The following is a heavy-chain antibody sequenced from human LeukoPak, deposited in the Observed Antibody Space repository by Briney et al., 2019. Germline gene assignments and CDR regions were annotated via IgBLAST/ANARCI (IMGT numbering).Heavy chain of an antibody. D-gene: IGHD5-18*01. J-gene: IGHJ2*01. V-gene: IGHV4-39*01. Sequence: SETLSFTCTVSGGSISSSSYYWGWIRQPPGKGLEWIGSIYYSGSTYYNPSLKSRVTISVDTSKNQFSLKLSSVTAADTAVYYCARRTLGPDTAMDPYWYFDLWGRGTLVTVSS. CDR1: GGSISSSSYY. CDR3: ARRTLGPDTAMDPYWYFDL. CDR2: IYYSGST.